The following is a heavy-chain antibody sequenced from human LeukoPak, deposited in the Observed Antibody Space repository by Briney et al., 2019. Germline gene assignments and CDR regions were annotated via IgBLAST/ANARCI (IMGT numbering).Heavy chain of an antibody. CDR2: IKEDGREK. V-gene: IGHV3-7*01. J-gene: IGHJ6*04. D-gene: IGHD3-10*02. Sequence: GGSLRLSCGASGCTFSSYWMSWVRQAPGEGLEGVANIKEDGREKFHVGSVRGRFTISRDNAKSSLYLQMNSLRAEDTAVYYCAELGITMIGGVWGKGTTVTISS. CDR1: GCTFSSYW. CDR3: AELGITMIGGV.